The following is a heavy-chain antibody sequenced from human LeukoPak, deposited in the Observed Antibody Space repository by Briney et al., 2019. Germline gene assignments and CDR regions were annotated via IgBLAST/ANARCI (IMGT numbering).Heavy chain of an antibody. CDR1: GFTFSSYS. Sequence: GGSLRLSCAASGFTFSSYSMNWVRQAPGKGLEWVSYISSSSSTIYYADSVKGRFTISRDNAKNLLYLQMNSLRDEDTAVYYCARETPEYDWGQGTLVTVSS. J-gene: IGHJ4*02. CDR2: ISSSSSTI. CDR3: ARETPEYD. V-gene: IGHV3-48*02. D-gene: IGHD1-14*01.